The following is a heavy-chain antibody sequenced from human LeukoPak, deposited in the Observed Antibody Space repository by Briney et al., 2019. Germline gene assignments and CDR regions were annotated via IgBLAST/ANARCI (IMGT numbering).Heavy chain of an antibody. CDR3: AREVGFAARWDY. V-gene: IGHV3-21*01. D-gene: IGHD6-6*01. J-gene: IGHJ4*02. CDR2: ISSSSSYI. CDR1: GFTFSSYS. Sequence: GGSLRLSCAASGFTFSSYSMNWVRQAPGKGLEWVSSISSSSSYIYYADSVKGRFTISRDNAKNSLYLQMNSLRAEDTAVYYCAREVGFAARWDYWGQGTLVTVSS.